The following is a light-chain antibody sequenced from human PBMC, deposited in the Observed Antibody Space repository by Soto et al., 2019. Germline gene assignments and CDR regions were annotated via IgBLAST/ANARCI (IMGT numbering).Light chain of an antibody. CDR3: SSYTSSNTLV. Sequence: QSVRTQPASVSGSPGQSITISCTGTSSDVGGYDYVSWYQQHPGKAPKLMIYEVSNRPSGVSNRFSGSKSANTASLTISGIQAEDEADYYCSSYTSSNTLVFGGGTKVTVL. CDR2: EVS. J-gene: IGLJ3*02. CDR1: SSDVGGYDY. V-gene: IGLV2-14*01.